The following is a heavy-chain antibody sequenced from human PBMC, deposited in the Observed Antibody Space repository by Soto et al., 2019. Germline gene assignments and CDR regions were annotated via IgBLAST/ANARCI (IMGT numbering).Heavy chain of an antibody. J-gene: IGHJ6*03. V-gene: IGHV1-58*02. CDR1: GFTFTSSA. Sequence: SVKVSCKASGFTFTSSAMQWVRQARGQRLEWIGWIVVGSGNTNYAQKFQERVTITRDMSTSTAYMELSSLRSEDTAVYYCAAATGYSSGWYSPDYYYYMDVWGKGTTVTVS. CDR3: AAATGYSSGWYSPDYYYYMDV. CDR2: IVVGSGNT. D-gene: IGHD6-19*01.